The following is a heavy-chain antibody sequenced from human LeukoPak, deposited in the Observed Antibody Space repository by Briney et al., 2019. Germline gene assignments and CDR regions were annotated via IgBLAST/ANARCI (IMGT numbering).Heavy chain of an antibody. J-gene: IGHJ3*02. D-gene: IGHD5-12*01. CDR2: IYYSGST. CDR3: ARDGSGYDRAFDI. Sequence: PSETLSLTCAVYGGSFSGYYWSWIRQHPGKGLEWIGYIYYSGSTYYNPSLKSRVTISVDTSKNQFSLKLSSVTAADTAVYYCARDGSGYDRAFDIWGQGTMVTVSS. V-gene: IGHV4-31*11. CDR1: GGSFSGYY.